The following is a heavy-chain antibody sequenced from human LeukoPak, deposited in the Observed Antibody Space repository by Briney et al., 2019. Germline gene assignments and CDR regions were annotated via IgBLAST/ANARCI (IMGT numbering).Heavy chain of an antibody. J-gene: IGHJ4*02. CDR2: IFYSGST. Sequence: SETLSLTCAVSGGSISNYCWSWIRQPPGEGLEWIGYIFYSGSTNYNPSLKSRVTISVDSSRNQFSLKMNSVTTADTAVYYCARHLATATSAFDSWGRGTLVTVSS. CDR1: GGSISNYC. V-gene: IGHV4-59*01. D-gene: IGHD1-26*01. CDR3: ARHLATATSAFDS.